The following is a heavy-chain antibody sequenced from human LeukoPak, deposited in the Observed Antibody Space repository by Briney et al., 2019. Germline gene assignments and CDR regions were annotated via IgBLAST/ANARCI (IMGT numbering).Heavy chain of an antibody. CDR1: GGSISSGGYY. D-gene: IGHD5-18*01. CDR3: VRSYNYGPLV. V-gene: IGHV4-39*07. J-gene: IGHJ6*02. CDR2: INHSGGT. Sequence: SETLSLTCTVSGGSISSGGYYWSWIRQPPEKGLEWIGEINHSGGTNYNPSLKSRVTISVDTSKNQFSLKLTSVTAADTAVYYCVRSYNYGPLVWGQGTTVTVSS.